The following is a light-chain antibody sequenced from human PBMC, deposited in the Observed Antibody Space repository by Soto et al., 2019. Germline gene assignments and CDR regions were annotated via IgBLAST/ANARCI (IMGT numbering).Light chain of an antibody. V-gene: IGLV1-36*01. J-gene: IGLJ2*01. CDR3: AAWDDSLNGPV. CDR1: SSNIGNNA. CDR2: YDD. Sequence: QSVLTQPPSVSEAPRQRVTISCSGSSSNIGNNAVNWYQQLPGKAPKLLIYYDDLLPSGVSDRSSGSKSGTSASLAISGLQSEDEADYYCAAWDDSLNGPVFGGGTKLTV.